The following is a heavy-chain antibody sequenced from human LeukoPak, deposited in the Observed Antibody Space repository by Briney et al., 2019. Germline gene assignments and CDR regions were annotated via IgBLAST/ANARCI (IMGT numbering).Heavy chain of an antibody. J-gene: IGHJ6*02. V-gene: IGHV3-7*01. CDR3: ARGSGFHFGAYGMDV. Sequence: PGGSLRLSCAASGFTFRSYWMSWVRQAPGKGLEWVANIKQDGSEKYYVDSVKGRFTISRDNAKNSLYLQMNSLRAEDTAVYYCARGSGFHFGAYGMDVWGQGTTVTVSS. D-gene: IGHD3-3*01. CDR1: GFTFRSYW. CDR2: IKQDGSEK.